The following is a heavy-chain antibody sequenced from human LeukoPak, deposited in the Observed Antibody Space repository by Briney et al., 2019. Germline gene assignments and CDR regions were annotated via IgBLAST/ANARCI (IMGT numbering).Heavy chain of an antibody. CDR2: IYHSGST. V-gene: IGHV4-38-2*01. CDR1: GYSISSDNY. D-gene: IGHD3-22*01. Sequence: SETLSLTCAVSGYSISSDNYWVWIRQPPGQGLEWTGGIYHSGSTYYNPSLKSRVTTSVDTSKDQFSLKLSSVTAADTAVYYCARAPRDSSSSNYMRRFDYWGQGTLVTVSS. CDR3: ARAPRDSSSSNYMRRFDY. J-gene: IGHJ4*02.